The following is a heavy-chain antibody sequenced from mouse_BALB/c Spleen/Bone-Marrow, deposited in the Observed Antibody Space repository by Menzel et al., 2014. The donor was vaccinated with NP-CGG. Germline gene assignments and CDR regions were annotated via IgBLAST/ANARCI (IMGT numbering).Heavy chain of an antibody. V-gene: IGHV1-82*01. Sequence: QVQLQQSGPELVKPGASVKISCKASGYAFSTSWMNWVKQRPGQGLEWTGRIYPGDGDTNYNGKFKGKATLTADKSSCTAYMQLSSLTSVDSAVYFCARSDGYRAMDYWGQGTSVTVSS. CDR1: GYAFSTSW. CDR2: IYPGDGDT. J-gene: IGHJ4*01. CDR3: ARSDGYRAMDY. D-gene: IGHD2-3*01.